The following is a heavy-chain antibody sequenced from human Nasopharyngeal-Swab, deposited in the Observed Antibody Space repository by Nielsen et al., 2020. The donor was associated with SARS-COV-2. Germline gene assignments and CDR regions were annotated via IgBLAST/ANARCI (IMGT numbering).Heavy chain of an antibody. CDR2: ISWNSGSI. D-gene: IGHD6-13*01. CDR3: AKAHRRGSSWYKYYYYYMDV. J-gene: IGHJ6*03. V-gene: IGHV3-9*01. Sequence: VRQAPGKGLEWVSGISWNSGSIGYADSVRGRFTISRDNAKNSLYLQMNSLRTEDTALYYCAKAHRRGSSWYKYYYYYMDVWGKGTTVTVSS.